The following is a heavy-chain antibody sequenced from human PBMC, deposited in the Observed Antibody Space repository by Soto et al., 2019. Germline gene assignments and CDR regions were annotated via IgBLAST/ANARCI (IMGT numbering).Heavy chain of an antibody. CDR3: ARGGYCSGGSCYNWFDP. CDR1: GYTFTSYG. D-gene: IGHD2-15*01. CDR2: MNPNSGNT. J-gene: IGHJ5*02. V-gene: IGHV1-8*01. Sequence: ASVNVSCKASGYTFTSYGIHWVRQAPGQGLEWMGWMNPNSGNTGYAQKFQGRVTMTRNTSISTAYMELSSLRSEDTAVYYCARGGYCSGGSCYNWFDPWGQGTLVTVSS.